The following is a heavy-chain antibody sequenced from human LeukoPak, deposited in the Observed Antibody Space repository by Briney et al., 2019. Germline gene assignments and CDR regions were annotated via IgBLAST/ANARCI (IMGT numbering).Heavy chain of an antibody. D-gene: IGHD5-18*01. CDR3: ARRGDTAVISDY. V-gene: IGHV5-51*01. CDR1: GGRFTSYW. Sequence: GESLKISCKRSGGRFTSYWIAWVRQMPGKGLEWLGIIYPGDSDTRYSPSFQGQVTISADKSISTAYLQWSSLKASDTAMYYCARRGDTAVISDYWGQGTLVTVSS. CDR2: IYPGDSDT. J-gene: IGHJ4*02.